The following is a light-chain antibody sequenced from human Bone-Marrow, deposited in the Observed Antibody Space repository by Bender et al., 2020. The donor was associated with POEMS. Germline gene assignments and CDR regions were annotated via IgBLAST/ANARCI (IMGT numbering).Light chain of an antibody. CDR2: EVT. CDR1: SSDIGKYNR. J-gene: IGLJ1*01. Sequence: QSALTQPPSASGSPGQSVTIPCTGTSSDIGKYNRVSWYQQHGGTAPRLVIYEVTKRPSGVPDRFSASKSGNTASLTISGLQAEDEANYFCCSYTSITTSFVFGTGTEVTVL. V-gene: IGLV2-18*02. CDR3: CSYTSITTSFV.